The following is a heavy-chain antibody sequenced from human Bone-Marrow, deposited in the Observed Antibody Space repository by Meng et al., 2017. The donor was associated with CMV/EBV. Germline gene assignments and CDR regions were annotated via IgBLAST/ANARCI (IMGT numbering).Heavy chain of an antibody. CDR3: TRGRGSTHKGNWFDP. CDR2: MNPNSGNT. D-gene: IGHD3-10*01. CDR1: GYTFTSYD. V-gene: IGHV1-8*01. Sequence: ASVKVSCKASGYTFTSYDINWVRQATGQGLEWMGWMNPNSGNTAYAPKFQGRLTMTRNTSINTAYMDLSSLRSEDPAIYYCTRGRGSTHKGNWFDPWGQGTLVTVSS. J-gene: IGHJ5*02.